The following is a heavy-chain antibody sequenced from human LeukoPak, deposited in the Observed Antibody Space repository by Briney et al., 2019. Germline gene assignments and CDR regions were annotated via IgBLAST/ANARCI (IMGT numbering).Heavy chain of an antibody. CDR3: ARTPPYYDSSGYGMHDAFDI. J-gene: IGHJ3*02. D-gene: IGHD3-22*01. Sequence: ASVKVSCKASGYTFTGYYMHWVRQAPGQGLEWMGWINPNSGGTNYAQKFQGRVTMTRDTSISTAYMELSRLRSDDTAVYYCARTPPYYDSSGYGMHDAFDIWGQGTMVTVSS. CDR1: GYTFTGYY. CDR2: INPNSGGT. V-gene: IGHV1-2*02.